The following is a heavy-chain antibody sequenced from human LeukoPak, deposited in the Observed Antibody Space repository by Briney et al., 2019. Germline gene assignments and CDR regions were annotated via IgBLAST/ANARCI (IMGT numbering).Heavy chain of an antibody. CDR2: INHSGST. CDR3: ARHVTYYYDSSGYFVFDY. Sequence: TSETLSLTCAVYGGSFSGYYWSWIRQPPGKGLEWIGEINHSGSTHYNPSLKSRDTISVDTSKNQFSLKLSSVTAADTAVYYCARHVTYYYDSSGYFVFDYWGQGTLVTVSS. CDR1: GGSFSGYY. J-gene: IGHJ4*02. D-gene: IGHD3-22*01. V-gene: IGHV4-34*01.